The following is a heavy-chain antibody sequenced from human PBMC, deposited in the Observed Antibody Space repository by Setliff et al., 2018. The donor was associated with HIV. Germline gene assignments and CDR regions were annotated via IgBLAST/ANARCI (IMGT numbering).Heavy chain of an antibody. CDR2: ISSSGTTI. CDR1: GFTFSNYE. Sequence: GGSLRLSCAASGFTFSNYEMNWVRQAPGKGLEWVSYISSSGTTIYYADSVKGRFTISRDNAKNSLYLQMNSLRAEDTAVYYCARPNYYDSSGSFNYWGQGTLVTVSS. V-gene: IGHV3-48*03. CDR3: ARPNYYDSSGSFNY. D-gene: IGHD3-22*01. J-gene: IGHJ4*02.